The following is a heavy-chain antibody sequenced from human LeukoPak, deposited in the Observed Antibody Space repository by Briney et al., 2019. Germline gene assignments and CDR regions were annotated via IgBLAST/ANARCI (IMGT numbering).Heavy chain of an antibody. J-gene: IGHJ4*02. CDR2: INPSGGST. CDR1: GYTFTSYY. D-gene: IGHD3-3*01. Sequence: ASVKVSCKASGYTFTSYYMHWVRQAPGQGLEWMGIINPSGGSTSYAQKFQGRVTITADESTSTAYMELSSLRSEDTAVYYCARRGLLGFLEWLSPLDYWGQGTLVTVSS. CDR3: ARRGLLGFLEWLSPLDY. V-gene: IGHV1-46*01.